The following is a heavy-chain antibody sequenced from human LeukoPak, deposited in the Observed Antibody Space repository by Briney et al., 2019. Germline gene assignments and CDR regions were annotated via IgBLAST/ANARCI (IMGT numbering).Heavy chain of an antibody. D-gene: IGHD3-3*01. CDR2: IKQDGSEK. Sequence: GGSLRLSCAASGFTFSSYWMSWVRQAPGKGLEWVANIKQDGSEKHYVDSVKGRLTISGDNAKNLLYLQMNSLRVEDTAVYYCAGGPGFLIDCWGQGTLVTVSS. CDR3: AGGPGFLIDC. CDR1: GFTFSSYW. V-gene: IGHV3-7*01. J-gene: IGHJ4*02.